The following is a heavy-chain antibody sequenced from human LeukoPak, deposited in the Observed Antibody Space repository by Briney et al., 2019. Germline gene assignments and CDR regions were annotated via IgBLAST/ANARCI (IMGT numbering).Heavy chain of an antibody. J-gene: IGHJ4*02. D-gene: IGHD3-22*01. V-gene: IGHV3-30-3*01. CDR3: ARASIYRSSGYFFDY. CDR2: ISYDGSNK. CDR1: GFTFSSYA. Sequence: PGGSLRLSCAASGFTFSSYAMHWVRQAPGKGLEWVAVISYDGSNKYYADSVKGRFTISRDNSKNTLYLRMNSLRAEDTAVYYCARASIYRSSGYFFDYWGQGTLVTVSS.